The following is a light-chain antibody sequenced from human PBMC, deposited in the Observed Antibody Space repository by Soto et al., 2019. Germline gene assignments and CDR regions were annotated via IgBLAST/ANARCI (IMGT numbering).Light chain of an antibody. J-gene: IGKJ1*01. V-gene: IGKV3-15*01. Sequence: EVGLTQSPAALSLSPGERATLSCRASQSVSSNLAWYQQKPGQSPRLLIYGTSTRATGVPARFSGSGSGTEFTLSISSLQSEDFAVYYCHQYNFWPSFGQGTKVDI. CDR3: HQYNFWPS. CDR2: GTS. CDR1: QSVSSN.